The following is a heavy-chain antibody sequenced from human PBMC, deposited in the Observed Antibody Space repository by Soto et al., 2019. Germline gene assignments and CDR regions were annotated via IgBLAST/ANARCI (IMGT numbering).Heavy chain of an antibody. V-gene: IGHV4-59*11. CDR1: GGSISNHY. D-gene: IGHD1-1*01. CDR3: ARVERGTATTVVDAFDI. J-gene: IGHJ3*02. Sequence: PSENLSLTCTVSGGSISNHYWSWIQQPPGKGLEWIGYIYYNGNTNYNPSLKSRVIISVDTSKNQFSLKMSSVTAADTALYYCARVERGTATTVVDAFDIWGPGAMVTVSS. CDR2: IYYNGNT.